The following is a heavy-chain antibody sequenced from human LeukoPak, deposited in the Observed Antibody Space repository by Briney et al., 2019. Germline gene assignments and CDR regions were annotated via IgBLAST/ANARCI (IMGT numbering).Heavy chain of an antibody. J-gene: IGHJ6*02. Sequence: GGSLRLSCAASGFTFSSYAMSWVRQVPGKGLEWVSVISGSGDNTYYADSVKGRFTISRDNSKNMLYLQMNSLRAEDMAVYYCARDVLYSSSWYSNYYYYYGMDVWGQGTTVTVSS. D-gene: IGHD6-13*01. CDR2: ISGSGDNT. CDR3: ARDVLYSSSWYSNYYYYYGMDV. CDR1: GFTFSSYA. V-gene: IGHV3-23*01.